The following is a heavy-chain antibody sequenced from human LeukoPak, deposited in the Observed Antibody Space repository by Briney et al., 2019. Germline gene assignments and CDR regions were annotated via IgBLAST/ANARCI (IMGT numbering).Heavy chain of an antibody. D-gene: IGHD1-26*01. CDR2: IWYDGSNK. V-gene: IGHV3-33*01. CDR3: ARASRSGSYYVLDY. J-gene: IGHJ4*02. CDR1: GFTFSSCG. Sequence: GGSLRLSCAASGFTFSSCGMHWVRQAPGKGLEWVAVIWYDGSNKYYADSVKGRFTISRDNSKNTLYLQMNSLRAEDTAVYYCARASRSGSYYVLDYWGQGTLVTVSS.